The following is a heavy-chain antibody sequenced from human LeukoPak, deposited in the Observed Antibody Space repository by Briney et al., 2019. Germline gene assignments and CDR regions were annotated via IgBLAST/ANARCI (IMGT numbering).Heavy chain of an antibody. CDR2: ISRSGNSI. Sequence: PGGSLRLSCAASGFTFSDYYMSWIRQAPGKGLEWVSYISRSGNSISYADSVKGRFTISRDNAKNSLYLQMNSLRAEDTAVYYCAKDLSVAAGEDAFDIWGQGTMVTVSS. CDR3: AKDLSVAAGEDAFDI. D-gene: IGHD6-13*01. J-gene: IGHJ3*02. V-gene: IGHV3-11*01. CDR1: GFTFSDYY.